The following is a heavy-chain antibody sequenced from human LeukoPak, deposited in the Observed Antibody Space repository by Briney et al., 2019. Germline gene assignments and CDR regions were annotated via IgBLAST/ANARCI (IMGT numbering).Heavy chain of an antibody. CDR1: GFTFGGYG. J-gene: IGHJ4*02. D-gene: IGHD6-13*01. V-gene: IGHV3-33*01. CDR3: SRYSNDHSAY. Sequence: GGSLRLSCAGSGFTFGGYGVHWFRQTPGKGLEWVAVIAYDGSRAFYADSVKGRFTISRDNSKNTMSVQMDDLRAEDTAVYYCSRYSNDHSAYWGQATLVTVPS. CDR2: IAYDGSRA.